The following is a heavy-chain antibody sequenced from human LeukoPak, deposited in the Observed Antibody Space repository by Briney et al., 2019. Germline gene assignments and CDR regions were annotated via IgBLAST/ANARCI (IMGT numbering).Heavy chain of an antibody. V-gene: IGHV1-2*02. J-gene: IGHJ3*01. CDR3: ARTFYDTLDSDAFDF. CDR2: INPDSGGT. Sequence: ASVKVSCKASGYTFTGYYMHWVRQAPAQGLEWMGWINPDSGGTNNAQKFQGRVTTTRDTSISSAYMELSRLRSDDTAVYYCARTFYDTLDSDAFDFWGQGTMVIVSS. D-gene: IGHD2/OR15-2a*01. CDR1: GYTFTGYY.